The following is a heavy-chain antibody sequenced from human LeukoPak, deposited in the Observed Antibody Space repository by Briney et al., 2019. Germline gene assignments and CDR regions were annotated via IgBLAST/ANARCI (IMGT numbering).Heavy chain of an antibody. CDR2: ISNGGGST. V-gene: IGHV3-23*01. CDR3: AKGGGSSWPLIRFDF. Sequence: GGSLRLSCAASGFTFSTCVMMWVRQTPGKGLEWVSTISNGGGSTYYADSVKGQFTISRDNSKNTLYLQMNSLRVEDTAVYYCAKGGGSSWPLIRFDFWGQGALVTVSS. J-gene: IGHJ4*02. D-gene: IGHD6-13*01. CDR1: GFTFSTCV.